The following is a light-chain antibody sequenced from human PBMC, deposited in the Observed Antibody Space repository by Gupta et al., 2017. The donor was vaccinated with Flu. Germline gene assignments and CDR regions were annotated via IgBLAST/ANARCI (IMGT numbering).Light chain of an antibody. Sequence: SSGHEKYSIAWQPQQPEKGPRFLIKINVDGTHRKGDDIPSRVSGSSSAAERYLTISNLQPEDEADYYCQTWGAGIVFGAGTKVTVL. CDR3: QTWGAGIV. CDR2: INVDGTH. V-gene: IGLV4-69*01. J-gene: IGLJ2*01. CDR1: SGHEKYS.